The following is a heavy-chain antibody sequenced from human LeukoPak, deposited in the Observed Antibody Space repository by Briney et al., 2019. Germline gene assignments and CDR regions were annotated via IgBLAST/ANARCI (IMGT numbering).Heavy chain of an antibody. CDR1: GFTFDDYT. Sequence: GSLSLSYAASGFTFDDYTMHWVRQAPGKGLEWVSLISWDGVVTHYADSVKGRFTISRDKSKNSLYLQMNSLRPEDTAFYYCAKDLSGGSYYGPFDDWGQGTLVTVSS. CDR3: AKDLSGGSYYGPFDD. D-gene: IGHD1-26*01. V-gene: IGHV3-43*01. J-gene: IGHJ4*02. CDR2: ISWDGVVT.